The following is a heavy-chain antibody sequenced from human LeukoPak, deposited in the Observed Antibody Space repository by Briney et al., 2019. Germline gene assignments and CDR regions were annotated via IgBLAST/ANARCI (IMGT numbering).Heavy chain of an antibody. CDR3: ARLHALRAEEFDP. CDR2: IYYNGVT. CDR1: GGSINNYY. D-gene: IGHD3-16*01. J-gene: IGHJ5*02. Sequence: SETLSLTCTVSGGSINNYYWSWIRQPPGRGLEWLGYIYYNGVTNYNPSLKSRLTISVDTSKNQFSLKLTSVTAADTAIYYCARLHALRAEEFDPWGRGTLVTVSS. V-gene: IGHV4-59*01.